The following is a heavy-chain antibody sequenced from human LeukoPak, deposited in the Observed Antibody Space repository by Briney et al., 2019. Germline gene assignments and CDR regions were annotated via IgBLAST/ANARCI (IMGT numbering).Heavy chain of an antibody. CDR1: GGTFSSYA. CDR2: IIPIFGTA. D-gene: IGHD6-19*01. J-gene: IGHJ4*02. V-gene: IGHV1-69*13. CDR3: ARDPTYSSGWYFDY. Sequence: GASVKVSCKASGGTFSSYAISWVRQAPGQGLEWMGGIIPIFGTANYAQKFQGRVTITADESTSTAYMELSSLGSEDTAVYYCARDPTYSSGWYFDYWGQGTLVTVSS.